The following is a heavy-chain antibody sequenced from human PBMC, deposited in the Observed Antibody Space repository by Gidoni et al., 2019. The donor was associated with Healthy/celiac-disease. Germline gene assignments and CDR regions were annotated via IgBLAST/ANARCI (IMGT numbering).Heavy chain of an antibody. V-gene: IGHV4-59*08. CDR1: GGSISSYY. CDR3: ARLADRIGYSYGYVLDY. Sequence: QVQLQESGPGLVKPSETLSPTCTVSGGSISSYYWSWIRQPPGKGLEWIGYIYYSGSTNYNPSRKSRVTISVDTSKNQFSLKLSSVTAADTAVYYCARLADRIGYSYGYVLDYWGQGTLVTVSS. J-gene: IGHJ4*02. D-gene: IGHD5-18*01. CDR2: IYYSGST.